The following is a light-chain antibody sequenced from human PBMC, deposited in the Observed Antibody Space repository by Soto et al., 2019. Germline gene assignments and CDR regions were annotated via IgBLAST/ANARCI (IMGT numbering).Light chain of an antibody. J-gene: IGKJ1*01. CDR3: QQYNNWWT. Sequence: EVVMTQSPATLSLSPGERATLSCRASQSFSSSLAWYQQKPGQAPRLLIYGASNRAAGIPDRFSGSGSETEFTLTISSLQAEDFAIYYCQQYNNWWTFGQGTKVEIK. CDR1: QSFSSS. CDR2: GAS. V-gene: IGKV3-15*01.